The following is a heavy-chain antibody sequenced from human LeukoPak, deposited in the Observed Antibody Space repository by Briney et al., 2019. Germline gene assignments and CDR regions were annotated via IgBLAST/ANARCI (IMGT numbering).Heavy chain of an antibody. CDR1: GDSISSSTNY. J-gene: IGHJ4*02. CDR3: ARHIAGDNSFEY. Sequence: SSETLSLTCSVSGDSISSSTNYWGWIRQPPGKGLEWIGSMSYVRITHYNPALKSRATASVNTSKNPFSLQLSSVTAADTAVYYCARHIAGDNSFEYWGQGTLVTVSS. D-gene: IGHD2-21*01. CDR2: MSYVRIT. V-gene: IGHV4-39*01.